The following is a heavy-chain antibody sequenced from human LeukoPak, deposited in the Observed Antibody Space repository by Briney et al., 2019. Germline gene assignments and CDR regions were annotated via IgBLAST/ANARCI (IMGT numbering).Heavy chain of an antibody. CDR1: GFTFSSYG. CDR2: ISSSGSTI. J-gene: IGHJ3*02. Sequence: GGSLRLSCAASGFTFSSYGMNWVRQAPGKGLEWVSYISSSGSTIYYADSVKRRFTISRDNAKNSLYLQMNSLRAEDTAVYYCARDPLYCSGGSCYPTNDAFDIWGQGTMVTVSS. CDR3: ARDPLYCSGGSCYPTNDAFDI. V-gene: IGHV3-48*03. D-gene: IGHD2-15*01.